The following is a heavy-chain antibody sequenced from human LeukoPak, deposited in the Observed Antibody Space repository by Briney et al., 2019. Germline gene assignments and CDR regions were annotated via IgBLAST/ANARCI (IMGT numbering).Heavy chain of an antibody. V-gene: IGHV1-18*01. CDR2: ISAYNGNT. Sequence: GASVKVSCKTSGYTFSSYGLCWVRQAPGQGLEWVGWISAYNGNTHYAQKLQGRVTMTRDTSKTTAYVELRSLRPDDTAVYYCARGLGSLPSDGFDIWGQGTMVTVSS. J-gene: IGHJ3*02. CDR1: GYTFSSYG. D-gene: IGHD3-10*01. CDR3: ARGLGSLPSDGFDI.